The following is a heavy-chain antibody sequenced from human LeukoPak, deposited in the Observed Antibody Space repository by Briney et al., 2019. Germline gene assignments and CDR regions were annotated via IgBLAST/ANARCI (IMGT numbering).Heavy chain of an antibody. CDR2: ISGSGGST. CDR3: AKEGLWFGYNWFDP. J-gene: IGHJ5*02. D-gene: IGHD3-10*01. CDR1: GFTFSSYG. Sequence: SGGTLRLSCAASGFTFSSYGMSWVRQAPGKGLEWVSAISGSGGSTYYADSVKGRFTISRDNSKNTLYLQMNSLRAEDTAVYYGAKEGLWFGYNWFDPWGQGTLVTVSS. V-gene: IGHV3-23*01.